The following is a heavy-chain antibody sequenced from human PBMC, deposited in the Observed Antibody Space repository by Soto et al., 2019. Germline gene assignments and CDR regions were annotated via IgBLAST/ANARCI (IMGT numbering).Heavy chain of an antibody. CDR2: IYYSGST. Sequence: PSETLSLTCTVSGGSISSGGYYWSWIRQHPGKGLEWIGYIYYSGSTYYNPSLKSRVTISVDTPKNQFSLKLSSVTAADTAVYYCARSPFARYCSGGSCYLKKYYYYYMDVWGKGTTVTVSS. CDR3: ARSPFARYCSGGSCYLKKYYYYYMDV. CDR1: GGSISSGGYY. V-gene: IGHV4-31*03. D-gene: IGHD2-15*01. J-gene: IGHJ6*03.